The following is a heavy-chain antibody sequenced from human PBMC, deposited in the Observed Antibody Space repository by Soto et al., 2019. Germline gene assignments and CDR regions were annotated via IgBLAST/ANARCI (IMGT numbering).Heavy chain of an antibody. V-gene: IGHV3-30*18. CDR2: ISYDGSNK. CDR1: GFTFRSYG. CDR3: ANGSRDGYKSNWFDP. D-gene: IGHD5-12*01. J-gene: IGHJ5*02. Sequence: QVQLVESGGGVVQPGRSLRLSCAVSGFTFRSYGMHWVRQAPGKGLEWVAVISYDGSNKYYAASVKGRFTISRDNSKNTLYVQMNSLRAEDTAVYYWANGSRDGYKSNWFDPWGQGTLVTVSS.